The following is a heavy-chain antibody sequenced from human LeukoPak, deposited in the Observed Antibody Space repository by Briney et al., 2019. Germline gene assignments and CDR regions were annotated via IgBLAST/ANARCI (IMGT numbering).Heavy chain of an antibody. CDR1: GITFSGYG. CDR3: VTLHDFWSGYFNFDS. V-gene: IGHV3-23*01. CDR2: ISVTGADR. Sequence: PGGSLRLSCEASGITFSGYGMSWVRQAPGKGLEWVAAISVTGADRYYADSLKGRFTISRDNSKSTLYLQMNTLSAEDTAVYYCVTLHDFWSGYFNFDSWGQGTLVTVSS. D-gene: IGHD3-3*01. J-gene: IGHJ4*02.